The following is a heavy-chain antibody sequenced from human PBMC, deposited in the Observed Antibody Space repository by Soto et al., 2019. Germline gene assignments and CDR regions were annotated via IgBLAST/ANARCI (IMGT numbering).Heavy chain of an antibody. J-gene: IGHJ4*02. V-gene: IGHV4-31*03. CDR3: ARVGRVSNGGYLDY. CDR1: GGSISSGTFY. Sequence: SETLSLTCTVSGGSISSGTFYWSWFRQHPGKGLEWIGYIYYTGNTYYNPSLKSRLTISVDTSKNLFSLTLSSVTAADTAVYYCARVGRVSNGGYLDYWGQGTLVTVSS. D-gene: IGHD3-22*01. CDR2: IYYTGNT.